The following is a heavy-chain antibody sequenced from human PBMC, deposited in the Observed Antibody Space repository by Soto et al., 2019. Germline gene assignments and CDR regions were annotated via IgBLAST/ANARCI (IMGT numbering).Heavy chain of an antibody. CDR3: ARIQGTQYYYGMDV. CDR1: GDSITSGGHY. CDR2: IFYSGPT. J-gene: IGHJ6*02. V-gene: IGHV4-31*03. Sequence: SETLSLTCTVSGDSITSGGHYWSWIRQPPGKGLEWIGYIFYSGPTYYNPSLKSRVTISVDTSKNQFSLKLSSVTAADTAVYYCARIQGTQYYYGMDVWGQGTTVTVSS. D-gene: IGHD3-10*01.